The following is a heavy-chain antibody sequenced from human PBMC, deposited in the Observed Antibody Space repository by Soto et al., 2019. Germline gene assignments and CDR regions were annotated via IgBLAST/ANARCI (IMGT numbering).Heavy chain of an antibody. CDR1: GYSFTSYW. J-gene: IGHJ4*02. CDR2: IYPGDSDT. Sequence: PGESLKISCKGSGYSFTSYWIGWVRQMPGKGLEWMGIIYPGDSDTRYSPSFQGQVTISADKSISTAYLQWSSLKASDTAMYYCARHEAAHPIPSGGSSWYGPFDYWGQGTLVTVSS. D-gene: IGHD6-13*01. CDR3: ARHEAAHPIPSGGSSWYGPFDY. V-gene: IGHV5-51*01.